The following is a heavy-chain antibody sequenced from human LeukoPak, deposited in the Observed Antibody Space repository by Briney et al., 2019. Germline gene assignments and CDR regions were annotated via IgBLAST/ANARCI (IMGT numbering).Heavy chain of an antibody. CDR1: GGFINDYY. D-gene: IGHD6-6*01. Sequence: SETLSLTCTVSGGFINDYYWNWIRQPPGKGLEWIGYVYYSGSINYNPSLKSRVTISVDTSKSQFSLKLSYVTDADTALYYCARWSGSVTARNYYYYMDVWGEGTTVTVSS. CDR2: VYYSGSI. CDR3: ARWSGSVTARNYYYYMDV. V-gene: IGHV4-59*08. J-gene: IGHJ6*03.